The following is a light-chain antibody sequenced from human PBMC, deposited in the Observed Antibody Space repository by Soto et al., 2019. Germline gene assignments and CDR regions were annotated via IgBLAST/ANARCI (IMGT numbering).Light chain of an antibody. J-gene: IGKJ1*01. CDR1: QSVSSK. V-gene: IGKV3-15*01. Sequence: ERVMTQSPATLSVSPGERATLSCRASQSVSSKLAWYQQKPGRAPRLLIHGASTRATGIPARFSGSGSGTEFTLTISSLQSEDLAVYFCQQYHNWPPTFGQGTKVDIK. CDR3: QQYHNWPPT. CDR2: GAS.